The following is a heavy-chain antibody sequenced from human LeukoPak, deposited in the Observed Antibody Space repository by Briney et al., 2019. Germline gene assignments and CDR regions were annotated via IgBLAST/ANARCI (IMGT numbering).Heavy chain of an antibody. Sequence: ASVKVSCKASGYTFTGYYMHWVRQAPGQGLEWMGWINPNSGGTNYAQKSQGRVTMTRDTSTSTVYMELSSLRSEDTAVYYCARVRYCSSTSCPRFFDYWGQGTLVTVSS. V-gene: IGHV1-2*02. CDR3: ARVRYCSSTSCPRFFDY. J-gene: IGHJ4*02. CDR2: INPNSGGT. CDR1: GYTFTGYY. D-gene: IGHD2-2*01.